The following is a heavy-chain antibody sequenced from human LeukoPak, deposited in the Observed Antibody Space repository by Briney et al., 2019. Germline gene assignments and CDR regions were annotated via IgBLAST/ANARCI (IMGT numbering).Heavy chain of an antibody. Sequence: GGSLRLSCAASGFTFDDYGMSWVRQAPGKGLEWVSGINWNGGSTGYADSVKGRFTISRDNAKNSLYLQMNSLRAEDTAVYYCAKCSGGSCYSAFDIWGQGTMVTVSS. J-gene: IGHJ3*02. CDR2: INWNGGST. D-gene: IGHD2-15*01. V-gene: IGHV3-20*04. CDR3: AKCSGGSCYSAFDI. CDR1: GFTFDDYG.